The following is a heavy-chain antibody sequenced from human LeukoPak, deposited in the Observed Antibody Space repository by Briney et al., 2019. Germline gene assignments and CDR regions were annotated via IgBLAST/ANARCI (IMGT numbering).Heavy chain of an antibody. D-gene: IGHD3-10*01. CDR2: MSGGGDSD. V-gene: IGHV3-23*01. Sequence: GGSLRLSCAASGFTFTSYAMSWVRQSPGKGLEWVASMSGGGDSDYYADSVKGRFTISRDNAKNSLYLQMNSLRAEDTAVYYCARVSSGSSQNDYWGQGTLVTVSS. J-gene: IGHJ4*02. CDR3: ARVSSGSSQNDY. CDR1: GFTFTSYA.